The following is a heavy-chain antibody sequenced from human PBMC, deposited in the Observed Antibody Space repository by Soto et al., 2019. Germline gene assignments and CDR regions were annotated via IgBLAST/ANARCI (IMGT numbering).Heavy chain of an antibody. Sequence: PGGSLRLSCAASGFTFSSYGMHWVRQAPGKGLEWVAVISYDGSNKYYADSVKGRFTISRDNSKNTLYLQMNSLRAEDTAVYYCAKEGSGSYPNDAFDIWGQGTMVTVSS. V-gene: IGHV3-30*18. J-gene: IGHJ3*02. D-gene: IGHD1-26*01. CDR3: AKEGSGSYPNDAFDI. CDR2: ISYDGSNK. CDR1: GFTFSSYG.